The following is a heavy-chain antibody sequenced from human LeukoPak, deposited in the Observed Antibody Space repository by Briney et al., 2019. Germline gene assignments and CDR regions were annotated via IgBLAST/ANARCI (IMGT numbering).Heavy chain of an antibody. CDR1: GFTFDDYA. Sequence: GGSLRLSCAASGFTFDDYAMHWVRQAPGKGLEWVSGISWNSGSIGYADSVKGRFTISRDNAKNSLYLQMNSLRAEDMALYYCAKDGFGYSGYDPSSNLLGYFDYWGQGTLATVSS. CDR2: ISWNSGSI. D-gene: IGHD5-12*01. CDR3: AKDGFGYSGYDPSSNLLGYFDY. V-gene: IGHV3-9*03. J-gene: IGHJ4*02.